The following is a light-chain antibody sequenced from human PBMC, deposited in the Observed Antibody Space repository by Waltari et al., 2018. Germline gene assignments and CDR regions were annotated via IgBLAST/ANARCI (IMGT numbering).Light chain of an antibody. CDR2: SNN. CDR3: SSWGGRLAGVV. Sequence: QSVLTQPPSASGTPGQRVTISCSGSNSNIGSNTVNWYQQLPGTAPKLLIYSNNQRPSGVPDLFSGSKSVTAASLAISGHQSEDEAHYYCSSWGGRLAGVVFGGGTKLTVL. V-gene: IGLV1-44*01. CDR1: NSNIGSNT. J-gene: IGLJ2*01.